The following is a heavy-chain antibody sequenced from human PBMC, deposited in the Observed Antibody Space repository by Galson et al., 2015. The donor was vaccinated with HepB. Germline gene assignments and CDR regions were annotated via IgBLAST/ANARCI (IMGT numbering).Heavy chain of an antibody. CDR3: AKSGYDGSGYGFNDY. Sequence: SLRLSCAASGFTFRNSAMTWVRHVPGKGLEWVSGISTSGDRSYYPVSVRGRFSMTRDNSKNTVYLEMIGLRPEDTAIYYCAKSGYDGSGYGFNDYWGQGTQVTVSS. D-gene: IGHD3-22*01. J-gene: IGHJ4*02. V-gene: IGHV3-23*01. CDR2: ISTSGDRS. CDR1: GFTFRNSA.